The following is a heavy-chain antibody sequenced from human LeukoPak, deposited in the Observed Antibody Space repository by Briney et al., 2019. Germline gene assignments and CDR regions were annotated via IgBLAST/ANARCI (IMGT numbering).Heavy chain of an antibody. CDR2: INHSGST. D-gene: IGHD6-13*01. J-gene: IGHJ3*02. Sequence: SETLSLTCTVPGGSISGSSYYWSWIRQPPGKGLEWIGEINHSGSTNYNPSLKSRVTISVDTSKNQFSLKLSSVTAADTAVYYCARGGTGYSSSRRAFDNWGQGTMVTVSS. CDR1: GGSISGSSYY. V-gene: IGHV4-39*07. CDR3: ARGGTGYSSSRRAFDN.